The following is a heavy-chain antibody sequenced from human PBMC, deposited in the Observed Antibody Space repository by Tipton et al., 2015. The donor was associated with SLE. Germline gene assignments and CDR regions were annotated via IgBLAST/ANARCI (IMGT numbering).Heavy chain of an antibody. J-gene: IGHJ6*03. CDR1: GYSISSGYY. CDR2: IYHSGST. D-gene: IGHD5-18*01. CDR3: ARLRGYSHGSDYMDV. V-gene: IGHV4-38-2*01. Sequence: LRLSCAVSGYSISSGYYWGWIRQPPGKGLEWIGSIYHSGSTYYNPSLKSRVTISVDTSKNQFSLKLSSVTAADTAVYYCARLRGYSHGSDYMDVWGTGTTVTVSS.